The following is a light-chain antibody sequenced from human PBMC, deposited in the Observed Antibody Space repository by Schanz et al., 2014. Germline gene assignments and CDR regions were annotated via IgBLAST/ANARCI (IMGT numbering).Light chain of an antibody. Sequence: QSALTQPASVSGSPGQSITISCTGTSSDVGGYNYVSWYQQHPGKAPKLMIYEVSKRPSGVPDRFSGSRSGSTASLTVSGLQADDEADYYCCSYIGTNHLVLFGGGTKVTVL. CDR3: CSYIGTNHLVL. CDR1: SSDVGGYNY. CDR2: EVS. J-gene: IGLJ3*02. V-gene: IGLV2-8*01.